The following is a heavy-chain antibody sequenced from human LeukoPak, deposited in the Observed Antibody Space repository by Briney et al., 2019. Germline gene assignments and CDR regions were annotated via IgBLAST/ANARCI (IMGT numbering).Heavy chain of an antibody. CDR3: AGDGYNFFDF. Sequence: PGGSLRLSCAASGFTFSGYSLHWVRQAPKKGLEWVAIISYDGTNKYYADSVKGRFTISRDNSKNTLFLQMNSLRAEDPAVYYCAGDGYNFFDFWGQGTLVTVSS. CDR2: ISYDGTNK. D-gene: IGHD5-24*01. J-gene: IGHJ4*02. CDR1: GFTFSGYS. V-gene: IGHV3-30*04.